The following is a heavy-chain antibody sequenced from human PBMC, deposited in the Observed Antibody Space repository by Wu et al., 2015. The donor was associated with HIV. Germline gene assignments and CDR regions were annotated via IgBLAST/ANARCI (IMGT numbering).Heavy chain of an antibody. D-gene: IGHD1-26*01. Sequence: QVHLVQSGAEVKTPGASVKVSCKASGYSFNRYGMSWVRQGPGQGLEWMGWISGHNGNTNYAEAFQGRLTLTADTSTGTAYMEVRSLKSDDTAVFYCARSGRGTYYYFDLVGPGNGGHRLL. J-gene: IGHJ4*02. V-gene: IGHV1-18*01. CDR3: ARSGRGTYYYFDL. CDR1: GYSFNRYG. CDR2: ISGHNGNT.